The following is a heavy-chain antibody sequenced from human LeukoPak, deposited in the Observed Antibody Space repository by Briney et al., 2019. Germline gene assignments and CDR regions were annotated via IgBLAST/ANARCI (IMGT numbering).Heavy chain of an antibody. CDR3: ATDGAGFDT. Sequence: SCKASGYTFTGYYMSWIRQAPGKGLEWLSYINIGGTNTHYADSVKGRFTISRDNAKKSLYLEMNNLRAEDTAVYYCATDGAGFDTWGQGVLVTVSS. CDR1: GYTFTGYY. J-gene: IGHJ5*02. CDR2: INIGGTNT. V-gene: IGHV3-11*01.